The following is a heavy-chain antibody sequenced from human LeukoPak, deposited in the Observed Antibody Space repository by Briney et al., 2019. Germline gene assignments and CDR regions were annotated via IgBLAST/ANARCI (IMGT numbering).Heavy chain of an antibody. Sequence: GSLRLSCAASGFTFSSYAMSWVRQAPGKGLEWIGEINHSGSTNYNPSLKSRVTISVDTSKNQFSLKLSSVTAADTAVYYCANRGDGFDYWGQGTLVTVSS. CDR2: INHSGST. CDR1: GFTFSSYA. J-gene: IGHJ4*02. V-gene: IGHV4-34*08. D-gene: IGHD4-17*01. CDR3: ANRGDGFDY.